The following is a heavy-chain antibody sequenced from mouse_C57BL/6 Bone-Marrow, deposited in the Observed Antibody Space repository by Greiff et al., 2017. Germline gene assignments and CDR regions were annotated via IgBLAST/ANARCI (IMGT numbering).Heavy chain of an antibody. J-gene: IGHJ4*01. D-gene: IGHD2-1*01. Sequence: EVKLVESGGDLVKPGGSLTLSCAASGFTFSSYGMSWVRQTPDKRLEWVATISSGGSYTYYPDSVKGRFTISRDNAKNTLYLQMSILKSEDTAMYYCARRYGKRMDYWGQGTSVTVSA. CDR1: GFTFSSYG. CDR2: ISSGGSYT. V-gene: IGHV5-6*02. CDR3: ARRYGKRMDY.